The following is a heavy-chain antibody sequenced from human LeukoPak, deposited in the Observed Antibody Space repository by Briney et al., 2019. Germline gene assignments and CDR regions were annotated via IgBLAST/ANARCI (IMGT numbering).Heavy chain of an antibody. CDR1: GYTFTGYY. Sequence: ASVKVSCKASGYTFTGYYMHWVRQAPGQGLEWMGIINPSGGSTSYAQKFQGRVTMTRDTSTSTVYMELSSLRSEDTAVYYCAREGEVEMATNHFDYWGQGTLVTVSS. J-gene: IGHJ4*02. D-gene: IGHD5-24*01. CDR2: INPSGGST. CDR3: AREGEVEMATNHFDY. V-gene: IGHV1-46*01.